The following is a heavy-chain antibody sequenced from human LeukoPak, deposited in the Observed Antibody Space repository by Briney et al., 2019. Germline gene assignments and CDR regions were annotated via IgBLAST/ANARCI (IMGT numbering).Heavy chain of an antibody. CDR2: IYYSGST. D-gene: IGHD3-10*01. CDR1: GGSISSSSYY. CDR3: ARLDGSGSSLNYYYYGIVV. Sequence: PSETLSLTCTVSGGSISSSSYYWGWIRQPPGKGLEWIGSIYYSGSTYYNPSLKSRVTISVDTSKNQFSLKLSSVTAADTAVYYCARLDGSGSSLNYYYYGIVVWGQGTTVTLSS. V-gene: IGHV4-39*01. J-gene: IGHJ6*02.